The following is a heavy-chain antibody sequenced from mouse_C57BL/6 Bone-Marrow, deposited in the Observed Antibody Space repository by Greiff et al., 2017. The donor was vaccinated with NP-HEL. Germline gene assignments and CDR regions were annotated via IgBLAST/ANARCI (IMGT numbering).Heavy chain of an antibody. J-gene: IGHJ3*01. CDR2: IYPRDGST. D-gene: IGHD1-1*01. CDR1: GYTFTDHT. Sequence: VKLMESDAELVKPGASVKISCKVSGYTFTDHTIHWMKQRPEQGLEWIGYIYPRDGSTKYNEKFKGKATLTADKSSSTAYMQLNSLTSEDSAVYFCARSAYYYGSRAWFAYWGQGTLVTVSA. V-gene: IGHV1-78*01. CDR3: ARSAYYYGSRAWFAY.